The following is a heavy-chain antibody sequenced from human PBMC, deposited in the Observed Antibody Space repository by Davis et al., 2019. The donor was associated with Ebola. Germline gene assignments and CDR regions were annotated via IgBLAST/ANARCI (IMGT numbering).Heavy chain of an antibody. D-gene: IGHD1-26*01. CDR1: GFTFSSNS. Sequence: PGGSLRLSCAASGFTFSSNSMNWVRQAPGKGLEWVSFISSSSNYIYYADSVKGRFTISRDNSKNTLYLQMNGLRVEDTAIYYCAKDTSNVWFDVWGQGTMVTVSS. CDR2: ISSSSNYI. V-gene: IGHV3-21*04. CDR3: AKDTSNVWFDV. J-gene: IGHJ3*01.